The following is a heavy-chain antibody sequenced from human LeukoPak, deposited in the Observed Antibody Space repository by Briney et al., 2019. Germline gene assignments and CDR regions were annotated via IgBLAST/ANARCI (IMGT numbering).Heavy chain of an antibody. V-gene: IGHV4-59*01. CDR1: GGSISSYY. CDR3: ARAGRADGAFDI. Sequence: SETLSLTCTVSGGSISSYYWSWIRQPPGKGLEWIGYIYYSGSTNYNPSLKSRVTISVDTSKNQFSLKLSSVTAADTAVYYCARAGRADGAFDIWGQGTMVTVYS. D-gene: IGHD1-26*01. J-gene: IGHJ3*02. CDR2: IYYSGST.